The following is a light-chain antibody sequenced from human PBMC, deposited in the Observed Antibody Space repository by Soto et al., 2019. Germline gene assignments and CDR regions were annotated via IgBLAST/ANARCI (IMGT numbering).Light chain of an antibody. Sequence: DIQMTQSPSSVSASVGDRVTITCRASQGFGRWIAWYQQKPGKAPNLLIYGASRLQSGVPSRFSGSGSGTDFTLTISSLQPEDFATYYCQQANSVTLTFGGGTNVDIK. CDR2: GAS. CDR3: QQANSVTLT. CDR1: QGFGRW. V-gene: IGKV1-12*01. J-gene: IGKJ4*01.